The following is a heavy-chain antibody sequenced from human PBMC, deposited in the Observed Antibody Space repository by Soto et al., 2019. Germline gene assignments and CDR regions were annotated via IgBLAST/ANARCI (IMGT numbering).Heavy chain of an antibody. Sequence: QVQLVQSGAEVNKPGSSVKVSCKASGGTFSSYAISWVRQAPGQGLEWMGGIIPIFGTASYARKFQGSVTSTADEATSTAYMELSSRRSEDTAVYYWASEVRGMDYWGQGTLVTVS. CDR2: IIPIFGTA. CDR1: GGTFSSYA. V-gene: IGHV1-69*01. J-gene: IGHJ4*02. CDR3: ASEVRGMDY. D-gene: IGHD3-10*01.